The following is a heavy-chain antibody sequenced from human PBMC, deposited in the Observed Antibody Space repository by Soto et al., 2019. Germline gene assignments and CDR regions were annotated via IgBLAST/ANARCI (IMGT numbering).Heavy chain of an antibody. J-gene: IGHJ4*02. D-gene: IGHD3-9*01. CDR1: GAPICYYY. V-gene: IGHV4-59*01. Sequence: SEIRSLTCTVVGAPICYYYWSWMRQPPGKGLEWIGYILDSGSTNYNPSLKSRVSISLDTSKNQFSLKLSSVTAADTAVYYCARDRAGGDILTGQVWGQGTLVTVS. CDR2: ILDSGST. CDR3: ARDRAGGDILTGQV.